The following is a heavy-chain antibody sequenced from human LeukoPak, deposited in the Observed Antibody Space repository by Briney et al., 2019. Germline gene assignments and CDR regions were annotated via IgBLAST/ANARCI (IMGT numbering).Heavy chain of an antibody. CDR3: ARESGACSGGSCYWYFDL. CDR1: GDSVSSNTAA. J-gene: IGHJ2*01. D-gene: IGHD2-15*01. Sequence: SQTLSLTCAISGDSVSSNTAAWNWIRQSQSRGLEWLGRTYFRSRWYNDCAVSLKSRITINPDTSKNQFSLHLTSVTLEDTAVYYCARESGACSGGSCYWYFDLWGRGTLVTVSS. V-gene: IGHV6-1*01. CDR2: TYFRSRWYN.